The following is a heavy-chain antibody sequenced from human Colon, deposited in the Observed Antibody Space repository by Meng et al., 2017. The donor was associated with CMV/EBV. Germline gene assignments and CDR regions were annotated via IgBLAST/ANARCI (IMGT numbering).Heavy chain of an antibody. Sequence: GGSLRLSCAASGFTFSNYWMTWLRQAPGRGLELVAHIKEDGSEKYFVGSVKGRFTISRDNTKFSLYLQMNSLSAEDTAVYYCTTNWGVMGGTPGDYFDYWGQGILVTVSS. V-gene: IGHV3-7*01. CDR3: TTNWGVMGGTPGDYFDY. J-gene: IGHJ4*02. CDR1: GFTFSNYW. D-gene: IGHD1-26*01. CDR2: IKEDGSEK.